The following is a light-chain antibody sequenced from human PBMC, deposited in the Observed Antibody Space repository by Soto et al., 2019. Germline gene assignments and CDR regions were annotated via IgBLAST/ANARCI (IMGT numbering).Light chain of an antibody. CDR3: QQYNGYSST. CDR2: EAS. CDR1: QSISNS. V-gene: IGKV1-5*01. J-gene: IGKJ1*01. Sequence: DIQMTQSPPTVSASVGDRVTITCRARQSISNSLAWYQQKPGKAPNLLIYEASSLQSGVPSRFSGSGSGTDFTLTISSLQPDDFATYFCQQYNGYSSTFGKGTKVGIK.